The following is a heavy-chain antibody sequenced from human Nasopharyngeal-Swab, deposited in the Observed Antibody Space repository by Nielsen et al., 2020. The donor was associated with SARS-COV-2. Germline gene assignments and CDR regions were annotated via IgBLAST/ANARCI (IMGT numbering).Heavy chain of an antibody. CDR2: IYHSGNT. CDR3: VHLWLPGF. J-gene: IGHJ4*02. CDR1: GYSTSSGYY. V-gene: IGHV4-38-2*02. D-gene: IGHD2-21*01. Sequence: SETLSLTCTVSGYSTSSGYYWGWIRQPPGKGLEWIASIYHSGNTYYNPSLKSRVTISVDTSKNQFSLKLNSATAADTALYFCVHLWLPGFWGQGTLVTVSS.